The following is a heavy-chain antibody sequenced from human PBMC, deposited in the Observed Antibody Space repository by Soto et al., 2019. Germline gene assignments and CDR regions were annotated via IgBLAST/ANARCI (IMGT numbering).Heavy chain of an antibody. Sequence: GSLRLSCAASVFTFSSHWMHWVRQAPGKGLVWVSHIGPSGSGTRDADSVQGRFTISRDNARNTLYLQMNSLRDEDTAVYYCTRDNNWSYDYWGQGILVTVSS. CDR3: TRDNNWSYDY. CDR2: IGPSGSGT. CDR1: VFTFSSHW. V-gene: IGHV3-74*01. J-gene: IGHJ4*02. D-gene: IGHD1-1*01.